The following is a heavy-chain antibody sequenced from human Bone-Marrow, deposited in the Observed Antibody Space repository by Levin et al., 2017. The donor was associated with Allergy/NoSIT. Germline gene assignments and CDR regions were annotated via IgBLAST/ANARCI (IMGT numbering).Heavy chain of an antibody. J-gene: IGHJ4*02. Sequence: EASVKVSCKVSGYTLTGFSMHWVRQAPGQGLEWMGGFDPEDGETIYAQKFQGRVTMTEDTSTDTASMELSSLRSEDTAMYYCATEPAPGLEKYYDTSGLGDWGQGTLVTVSS. CDR2: FDPEDGET. CDR3: ATEPAPGLEKYYDTSGLGD. CDR1: GYTLTGFS. V-gene: IGHV1-24*01. D-gene: IGHD3-22*01.